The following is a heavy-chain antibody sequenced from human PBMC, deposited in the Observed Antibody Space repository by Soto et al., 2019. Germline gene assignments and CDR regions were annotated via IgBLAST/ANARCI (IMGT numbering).Heavy chain of an antibody. CDR3: ARVSSGWWYFDY. CDR2: IYYSGST. V-gene: IGHV4-59*01. D-gene: IGHD6-19*01. Sequence: QVQLQESGPGLVKPSETLSLTCTVSGGSISSYYWCWIRQPPGKGLEWIGYIYYSGSTNYNPSLKSRATISVNTSKNQSPLKLTSVTAADTAVYYCARVSSGWWYFDYXGQGTLVTVSS. CDR1: GGSISSYY. J-gene: IGHJ4*02.